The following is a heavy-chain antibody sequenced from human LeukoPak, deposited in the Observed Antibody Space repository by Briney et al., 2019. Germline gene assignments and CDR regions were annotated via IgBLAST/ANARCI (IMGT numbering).Heavy chain of an antibody. Sequence: KASETLSLTCAVYGGSFSGYYWSWIRQPPGKGLEWIGEINHSGSTNYNPSLKSRVTISVDTSKNQFSLKLSSVTAADTAVYYCARGTSGYVRGRFDYWGRGTLVTVSS. J-gene: IGHJ4*02. CDR2: INHSGST. D-gene: IGHD5-12*01. V-gene: IGHV4-34*01. CDR3: ARGTSGYVRGRFDY. CDR1: GGSFSGYY.